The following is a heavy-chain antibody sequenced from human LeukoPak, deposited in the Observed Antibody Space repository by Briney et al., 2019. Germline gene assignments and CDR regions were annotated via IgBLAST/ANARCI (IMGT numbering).Heavy chain of an antibody. Sequence: GGSLRLSCVASEFSPTNFWMTWVRRAPGRGLEWVANIKHDGTEKFYVDSVKGRFTISRDNAKNSLYLQMNSLRAEDTAVYYCATFVGIVSGTYTVPGGLLIWGKGTTVTVSS. V-gene: IGHV3-7*01. D-gene: IGHD2-2*03. J-gene: IGHJ6*04. CDR2: IKHDGTEK. CDR3: ATFVGIVSGTYTVPGGLLI. CDR1: EFSPTNFW.